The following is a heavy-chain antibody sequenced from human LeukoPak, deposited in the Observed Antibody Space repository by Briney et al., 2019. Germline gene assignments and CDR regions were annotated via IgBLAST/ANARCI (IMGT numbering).Heavy chain of an antibody. D-gene: IGHD3-10*01. CDR2: SIPIFGTA. CDR1: GGTCSRYA. V-gene: IGHV1-69*13. CDR3: ARGGLLWFGELGGWFDP. J-gene: IGHJ5*02. Sequence: GASVKVSCKASGGTCSRYAISWVRQAPGQGLEWMGGSIPIFGTANYAQKFQGRVTITADESTSTAYMELSSLRSEETAVYYCARGGLLWFGELGGWFDPWGQGTLVTVSS.